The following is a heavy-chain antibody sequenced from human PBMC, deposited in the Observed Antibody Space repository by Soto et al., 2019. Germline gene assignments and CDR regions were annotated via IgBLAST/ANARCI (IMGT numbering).Heavy chain of an antibody. CDR2: IVVGSGNT. J-gene: IGHJ4*02. CDR3: AAGYYDSSGYHPSVDY. Sequence: SVKVSCKASGFTFTISAVQWVRQARGQRLEWIGWIVVGSGNTNYAQKFQERVTITRDMSTSTAYMELSSLRSEDTAVYYCAAGYYDSSGYHPSVDYWGQGTLVTVSS. D-gene: IGHD3-22*01. CDR1: GFTFTISA. V-gene: IGHV1-58*01.